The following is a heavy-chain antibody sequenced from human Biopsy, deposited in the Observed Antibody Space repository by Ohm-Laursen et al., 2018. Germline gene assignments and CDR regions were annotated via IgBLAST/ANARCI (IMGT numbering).Heavy chain of an antibody. V-gene: IGHV1-18*01. CDR2: IRPLNGDT. CDR1: GYTFISYS. J-gene: IGHJ4*02. D-gene: IGHD3-16*02. Sequence: ASVKVSCKTSGYTFISYSINWVRQAPGQGLEWMGWIRPLNGDTKYGQKFQDRVTMTTDTSTSTVYMELTSLRSDDTAVYYCARGEVTFGELIVSIDSWGQGTLVTVSS. CDR3: ARGEVTFGELIVSIDS.